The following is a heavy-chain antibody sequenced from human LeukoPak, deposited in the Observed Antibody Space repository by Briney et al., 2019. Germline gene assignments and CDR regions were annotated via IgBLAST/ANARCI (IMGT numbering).Heavy chain of an antibody. CDR2: IWYDGSNK. CDR1: GLTFSSYG. Sequence: PGGSLRLSCAASGLTFSSYGMHWVRQAPGKGLEWVAVIWYDGSNKYYADSVKGRLTISRDNSKNTLYLQMNSLRAEDTAVYYCAMWIQVWKFDYWGQGTLVTVSS. CDR3: AMWIQVWKFDY. J-gene: IGHJ4*02. V-gene: IGHV3-33*01. D-gene: IGHD5-18*01.